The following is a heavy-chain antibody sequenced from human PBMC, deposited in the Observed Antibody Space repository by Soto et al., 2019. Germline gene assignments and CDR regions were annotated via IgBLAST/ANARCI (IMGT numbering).Heavy chain of an antibody. D-gene: IGHD6-19*01. CDR1: GFTFSSYA. CDR2: ISYDGSNK. Sequence: QVQLVESGGGVVQPGRSLRLSCAASGFTFSSYAMHWVRQAPGKGLEWVAVISYDGSNKYYADSVKGRFTISRDNSKNTLYLQMNSLRAEDTAVYYCARDLRVGIAVAGTLDYWGQGTLVTVSS. CDR3: ARDLRVGIAVAGTLDY. J-gene: IGHJ4*02. V-gene: IGHV3-30-3*01.